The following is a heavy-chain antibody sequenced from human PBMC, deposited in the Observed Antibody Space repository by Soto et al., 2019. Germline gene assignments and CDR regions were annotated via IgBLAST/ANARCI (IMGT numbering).Heavy chain of an antibody. CDR3: AREFGGYCSSTSCSIPHYYGMDV. J-gene: IGHJ6*02. Sequence: PGGSLRLSCAASGFTFSSYGMHWVRQAPGKGLEWVAVIWYDGSNKYYADSVKGRFTISRDNSKNTLYLQMNSLRAEDTAVYYCAREFGGYCSSTSCSIPHYYGMDVWGQGTTVTVSS. D-gene: IGHD2-2*01. V-gene: IGHV3-33*01. CDR1: GFTFSSYG. CDR2: IWYDGSNK.